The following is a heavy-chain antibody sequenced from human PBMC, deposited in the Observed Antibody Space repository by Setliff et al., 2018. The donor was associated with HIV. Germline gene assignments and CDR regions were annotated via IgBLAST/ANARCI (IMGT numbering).Heavy chain of an antibody. V-gene: IGHV1-2*02. CDR2: VNPNSGDA. J-gene: IGHJ6*02. D-gene: IGHD3-10*01. CDR1: GYTFTGHY. CDR3: ARNFGLSPSGKYYYYYGMDI. Sequence: TVSCTASGYTFTGHYLHWVRQAPGQGLEWLGWVNPNSGDAIYAQNFQGRVTMTRDTSINAAYMELRGLRSDDTAVYYCARNFGLSPSGKYYYYYGMDIWGQGTTVTVSS.